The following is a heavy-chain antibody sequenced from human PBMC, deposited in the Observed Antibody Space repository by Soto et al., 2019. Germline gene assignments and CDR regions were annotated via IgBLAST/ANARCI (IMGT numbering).Heavy chain of an antibody. V-gene: IGHV3-30*18. CDR2: ISYDGSKK. CDR3: AKVGMAGRGSSYGLYYFDY. Sequence: QVHLLDSGGGVVQPGRSLRLSCAASGFTFSNYDMHWVRQAPGKGLEWVAVISYDGSKKYYPDSVKCRFTISRDNSKNTVYLQMNSLRTEDTAVYYCAKVGMAGRGSSYGLYYFDYWGQGTLVTVSS. D-gene: IGHD5-18*01. CDR1: GFTFSNYD. J-gene: IGHJ4*02.